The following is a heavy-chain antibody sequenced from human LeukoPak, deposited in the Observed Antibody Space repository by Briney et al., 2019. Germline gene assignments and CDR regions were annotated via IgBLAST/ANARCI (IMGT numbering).Heavy chain of an antibody. J-gene: IGHJ5*02. Sequence: PGGSLRLSCAASGFTFTTYWMAWVRQAPGKGLEWVASVNQDGNEKYYVDSVKGRFTISRGNTKNSLSLQMNRLRVEDTALYYCARGQQLVLWFDPWGQGTQVTVSS. CDR3: ARGQQLVLWFDP. CDR2: VNQDGNEK. V-gene: IGHV3-7*01. CDR1: GFTFTTYW. D-gene: IGHD6-13*01.